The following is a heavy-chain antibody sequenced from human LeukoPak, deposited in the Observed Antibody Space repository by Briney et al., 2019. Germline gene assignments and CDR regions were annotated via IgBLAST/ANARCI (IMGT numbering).Heavy chain of an antibody. D-gene: IGHD2-8*01. V-gene: IGHV4-4*02. CDR2: ISLGGLT. J-gene: IGHJ4*02. Sequence: PSGTLSPTCAVSGGPITTTNYWSWVRQPPGQGLEWIGEISLGGLTNLNPSLKGRVSISLDKSKNQLSLKLTSVTAADTAVYYCSRENGAFSPFGYWGQGTLVTVTS. CDR3: SRENGAFSPFGY. CDR1: GGPITTTNY.